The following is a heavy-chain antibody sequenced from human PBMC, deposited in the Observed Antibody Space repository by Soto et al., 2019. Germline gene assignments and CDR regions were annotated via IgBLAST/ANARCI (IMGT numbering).Heavy chain of an antibody. J-gene: IGHJ5*02. V-gene: IGHV1-18*01. D-gene: IGHD3-10*01. Sequence: ASVKVSCKASGYTFTSYGISWVRQAPGQGLEWMGWISAYNGNTYYADSVKGRFTISRDNSKNTLYLQMNSLRAEDTAVYYCAPLPGGWFDPWGQGTLVTVSS. CDR3: APLPGGWFDP. CDR1: GYTFTSYG. CDR2: ISAYNGNT.